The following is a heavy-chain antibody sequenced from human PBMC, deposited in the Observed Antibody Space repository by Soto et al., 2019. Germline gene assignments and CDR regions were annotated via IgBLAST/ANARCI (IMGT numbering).Heavy chain of an antibody. V-gene: IGHV1-18*01. CDR3: AKDGGHGARTHICGMDV. D-gene: IGHD1-1*01. Sequence: QPQLVQSGVELKKPGASVRVSCKASGYPFTKFGINWVRQAPGQGLEWMGWISGHNGGTKYGPKFLDRLTIFTDTSSKTAYMELRSLKSDDTAVYYCAKDGGHGARTHICGMDVWGQGTTVTVSS. CDR1: GYPFTKFG. CDR2: ISGHNGGT. J-gene: IGHJ6*02.